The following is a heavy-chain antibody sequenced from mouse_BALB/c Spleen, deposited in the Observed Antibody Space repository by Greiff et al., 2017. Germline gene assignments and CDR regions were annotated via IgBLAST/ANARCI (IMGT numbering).Heavy chain of an antibody. CDR1: GYTFTSYW. CDR2: INPSNGRT. CDR3: ARNSDCDY. Sequence: VQLQQSGAELVKPGASVKLSCKASGYTFTSYWMHWVKQRPGQGLEWIGEINPSNGRTNYNEKFKSKATLTVDKSSSTAYMQLSSLTSEDSAVYYCARNSDCDYWGQGTTLTVSS. V-gene: IGHV1S81*02. J-gene: IGHJ2*01.